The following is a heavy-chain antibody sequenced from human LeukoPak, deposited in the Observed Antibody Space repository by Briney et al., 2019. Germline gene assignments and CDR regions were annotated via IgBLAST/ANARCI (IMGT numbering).Heavy chain of an antibody. Sequence: QPGGSLRLSCAASGFTFSSYAMHWVRQAPGKGLEWVAVISYDGSNKYYADSVKGRFTISRDNSKNTLYLRMNSLRAEDTAVYYCARSLPVTTVSSLDYWGQGTLVTVSS. J-gene: IGHJ4*02. CDR2: ISYDGSNK. CDR3: ARSLPVTTVSSLDY. D-gene: IGHD4-17*01. V-gene: IGHV3-30-3*01. CDR1: GFTFSSYA.